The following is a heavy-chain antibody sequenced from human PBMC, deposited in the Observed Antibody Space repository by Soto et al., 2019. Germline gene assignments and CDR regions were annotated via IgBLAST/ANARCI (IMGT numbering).Heavy chain of an antibody. CDR3: ARDKIIGLFDY. CDR2: IYYSGST. Sequence: SETLSLTCTVSGGSISNYYWSWIRQPPGKGLEWIGYIYYSGSTYYNPSLKSRVTISVDTSKNQFSLKLTSVTAADTAVYYCARDKIIGLFDYWGQGTLVTVSS. CDR1: GGSISNYY. D-gene: IGHD2-15*01. J-gene: IGHJ4*02. V-gene: IGHV4-59*12.